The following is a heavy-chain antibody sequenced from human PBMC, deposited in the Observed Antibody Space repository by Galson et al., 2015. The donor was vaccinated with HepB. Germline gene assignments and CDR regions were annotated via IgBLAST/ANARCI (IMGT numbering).Heavy chain of an antibody. Sequence: SVKVSCKASGYTFTSYAMHWVRQARGQRLEWIGWIVVGSGNTKDAQKFQERVTITRDMSTRTAYMELSSLRSEDTAVYYCAAGIVGTTTPDFDSWGQGTLVTVSS. CDR3: AAGIVGTTTPDFDS. J-gene: IGHJ4*02. CDR1: GYTFTSYA. D-gene: IGHD1-26*01. CDR2: IVVGSGNT. V-gene: IGHV1-58*02.